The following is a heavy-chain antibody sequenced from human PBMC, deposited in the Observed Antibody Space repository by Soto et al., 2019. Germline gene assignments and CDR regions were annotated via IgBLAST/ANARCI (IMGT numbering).Heavy chain of an antibody. Sequence: QVQLHQWGAGQLRASETLSLTCGVSGGSFSGYYWSWIRQPPGKGLEWIGVVNDSGNSTYYPSLKRRVVISVDTPKNEFSLKMNTVTAADPGVYYCARVRRWLPEETVDLWGQGALVTVSS. CDR2: VNDSGNS. CDR1: GGSFSGYY. CDR3: ARVRRWLPEETVDL. J-gene: IGHJ5*02. D-gene: IGHD5-12*01. V-gene: IGHV4-34*01.